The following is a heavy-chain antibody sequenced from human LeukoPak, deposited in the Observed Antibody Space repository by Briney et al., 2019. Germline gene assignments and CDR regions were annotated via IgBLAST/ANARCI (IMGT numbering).Heavy chain of an antibody. CDR2: IYYSWST. Sequence: SETLSLTCTVSGGSISSGDYYWSWIRQPPGKGLEWIGYIYYSWSTYYNPSLKSRVTISVDTSKNQFSLKLSSVTAADTAVYYCAREGEPGIGPFDYWGQGTLVTVSS. CDR3: AREGEPGIGPFDY. J-gene: IGHJ4*02. V-gene: IGHV4-30-4*02. CDR1: GGSISSGDYY. D-gene: IGHD1-14*01.